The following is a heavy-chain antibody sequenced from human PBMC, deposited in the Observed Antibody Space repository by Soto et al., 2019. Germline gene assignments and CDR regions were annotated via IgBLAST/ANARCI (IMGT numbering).Heavy chain of an antibody. CDR1: GFTFSSYA. D-gene: IGHD2-21*02. V-gene: IGHV3-23*01. CDR2: ISGSGGST. J-gene: IGHJ4*02. CDR3: ASRAYCGGDCYSDDFDY. Sequence: GGSLRLSCAASGFTFSSYAMSLVRQAQGKGLEWVSAISGSGGSTYYADSVKGRFTISRDNSKNTLYLQMNSLRAEDTAVYYCASRAYCGGDCYSDDFDYWGQGTQVTVSS.